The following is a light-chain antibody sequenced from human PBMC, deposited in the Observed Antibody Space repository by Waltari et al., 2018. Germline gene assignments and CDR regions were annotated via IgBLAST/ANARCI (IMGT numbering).Light chain of an antibody. CDR3: QQRNLWPRT. Sequence: EIVLTQSPATLSLSPGERATLSCRASPRMGNVLAWYRHKPGQAHRLLIYDASNRAAGIPARFSGSGSETYFTLTISSLEPEDVAIYYCQQRNLWPRTFGQGTKVAIK. CDR2: DAS. V-gene: IGKV3-11*01. CDR1: PRMGNV. J-gene: IGKJ1*01.